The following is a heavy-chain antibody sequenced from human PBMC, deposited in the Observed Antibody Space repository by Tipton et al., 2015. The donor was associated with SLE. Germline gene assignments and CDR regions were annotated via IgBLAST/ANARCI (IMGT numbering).Heavy chain of an antibody. Sequence: QLVQSGAEVKKPGASVKVSCKASGYTFTGYYMHWVRQAPGQGLEWMGGIIPIFGTANYAQKFQGRVTITTDESTSTAYMELSSLRSEDTAVYYCARVESIAARPTYYYGMDVWGQGTTVTVSS. V-gene: IGHV1-69*05. CDR1: GYTFTGYY. CDR3: ARVESIAARPTYYYGMDV. CDR2: IIPIFGTA. J-gene: IGHJ6*02. D-gene: IGHD6-6*01.